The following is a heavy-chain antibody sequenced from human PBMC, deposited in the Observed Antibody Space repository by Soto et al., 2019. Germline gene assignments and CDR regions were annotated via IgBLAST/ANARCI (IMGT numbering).Heavy chain of an antibody. J-gene: IGHJ4*02. CDR3: ASLGYYYDSSGYFPGYFDD. CDR2: IYYSGST. V-gene: IGHV4-31*03. Sequence: SETLSLTCTVSGGSISSGGYYWSWIRQHPGKGLEWIGYIYYSGSTYYNPSLKSRVTISVDTSKNQFSLKLSSVTAADTAVYYCASLGYYYDSSGYFPGYFDDWGQGTRVTVAS. CDR1: GGSISSGGYY. D-gene: IGHD3-22*01.